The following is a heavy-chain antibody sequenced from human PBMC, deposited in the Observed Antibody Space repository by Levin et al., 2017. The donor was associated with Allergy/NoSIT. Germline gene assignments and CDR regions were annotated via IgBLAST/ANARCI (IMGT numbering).Heavy chain of an antibody. V-gene: IGHV3-30*18. CDR2: ISYDGSNK. D-gene: IGHD2-15*01. CDR1: GFTFSSYG. CDR3: AKGGYCSGGSCKLDP. Sequence: HSGGSLRLSCAASGFTFSSYGMHWVRQAPGKGLEWVAVISYDGSNKYYADSVKGRFTISRDNSKNTLYLQMNSLRAEDTAVYYCAKGGYCSGGSCKLDPWGQGTLVTVSS. J-gene: IGHJ5*02.